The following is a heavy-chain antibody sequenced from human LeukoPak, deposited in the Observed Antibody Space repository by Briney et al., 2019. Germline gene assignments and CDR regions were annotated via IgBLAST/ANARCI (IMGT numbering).Heavy chain of an antibody. V-gene: IGHV1-3*01. J-gene: IGHJ4*02. CDR3: ARDGADYSGYAVDYGGNSVEQPFDY. CDR2: INAGNGNT. CDR1: GYTFTSYA. D-gene: IGHD4-23*01. Sequence: ASVKVSCKASGYTFTSYAMHWVRQAPGQRLEWMGWINAGNGNTKYSQKFQGRVTITRDTSASTAYMELSSLRSEDTAVYYCARDGADYSGYAVDYGGNSVEQPFDYWGQGTLVTVSS.